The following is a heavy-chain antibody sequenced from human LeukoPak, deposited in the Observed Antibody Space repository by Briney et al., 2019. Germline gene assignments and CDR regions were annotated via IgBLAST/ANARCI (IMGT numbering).Heavy chain of an antibody. J-gene: IGHJ4*02. CDR3: ARALGTGWSQKD. CDR2: IYYSGTT. V-gene: IGHV4-31*03. D-gene: IGHD6-19*01. CDR1: GGSISSGDFY. Sequence: SQTLSLTCTVSGGSISSGDFYWSWIRQHPGKGLEWIGYIYYSGTTYYSPSLKSRVSISLDTTKNQFSLKLSSVTAADTAVYYCARALGTGWSQKDWGQGTLVTVSS.